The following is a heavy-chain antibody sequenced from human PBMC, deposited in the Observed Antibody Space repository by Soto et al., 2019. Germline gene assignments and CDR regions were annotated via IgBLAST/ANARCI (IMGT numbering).Heavy chain of an antibody. V-gene: IGHV1-8*01. CDR3: ARERTGTTSMDV. CDR2: MNPNSGNT. CDR1: GYTFTSYD. J-gene: IGHJ6*02. Sequence: QVQLVQSGAEMKKPGASVKVSCKASGYTFTSYDINWVRQATGQGLEWMGWMNPNSGNTGYAQKFRGRVTMTRNTSIRTAYMELSSLRSEDTAVYYCARERTGTTSMDVWGQGTTVTVSS. D-gene: IGHD1-1*01.